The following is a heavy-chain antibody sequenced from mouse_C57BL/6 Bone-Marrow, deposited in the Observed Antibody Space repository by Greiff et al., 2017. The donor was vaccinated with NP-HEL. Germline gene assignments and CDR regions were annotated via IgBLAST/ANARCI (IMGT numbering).Heavy chain of an antibody. V-gene: IGHV5-16*01. CDR3: ARGSYDGYPFDV. D-gene: IGHD2-3*01. Sequence: EVKLVESEGGLVQPGSSMKLSCTASGFTFSDYYMAWVRQVPEKGLEWVANINYDGSSTYYLDSLKSRFIISRDNAKNILYLQMSSLKSEDTATYYCARGSYDGYPFDVWGTGTTVTVSS. CDR1: GFTFSDYY. J-gene: IGHJ1*03. CDR2: INYDGSST.